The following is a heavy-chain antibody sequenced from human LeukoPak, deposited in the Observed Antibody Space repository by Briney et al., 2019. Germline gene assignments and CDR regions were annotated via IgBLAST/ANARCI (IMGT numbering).Heavy chain of an antibody. CDR1: GGSISSSSYY. D-gene: IGHD1-26*01. CDR2: IFYSGST. Sequence: SSETLSLTCTVSGGSISSSSYYWGWIRQPPGKGLEWIGSIFYSGSTYYNPSLQSRVTISVDTSKNQFSLKLSSVTAADTAVYYCARRQSHGGSYFYFDFWGQGTLVTVSS. CDR3: ARRQSHGGSYFYFDF. V-gene: IGHV4-39*01. J-gene: IGHJ4*02.